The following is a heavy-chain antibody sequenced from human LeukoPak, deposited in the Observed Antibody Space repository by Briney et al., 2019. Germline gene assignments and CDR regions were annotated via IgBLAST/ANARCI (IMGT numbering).Heavy chain of an antibody. J-gene: IGHJ4*02. Sequence: SETLSLTCTVSGGSISSSSYYWGWIRQPPGKGLEWIGSIYYSGSTYYNPSLKSRVTISVDTSKNQFSLKLSSVTAADTAVYYCASPVVRGRSYDYWGQGTLVTVSS. D-gene: IGHD3-10*01. CDR2: IYYSGST. V-gene: IGHV4-39*01. CDR1: GGSISSSSYY. CDR3: ASPVVRGRSYDY.